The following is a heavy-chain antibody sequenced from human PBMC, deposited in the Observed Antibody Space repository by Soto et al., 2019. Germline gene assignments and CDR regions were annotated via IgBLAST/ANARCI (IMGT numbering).Heavy chain of an antibody. J-gene: IGHJ5*02. V-gene: IGHV4-31*03. CDR1: GGSISSGGYY. D-gene: IGHD3-10*01. CDR2: IYYSGST. Sequence: QVQLKETGPGLVKPSQTLSLTCTVSGGSISSGGYYWSWIRQHPGKGLEWIGYIYYSGSTYYNPSLKSRVTISVDTSRNQISLKLSSVTAANTAVYYCGRAYYYGSGSYGMGAFDPWGQVTLVTVSS. CDR3: GRAYYYGSGSYGMGAFDP.